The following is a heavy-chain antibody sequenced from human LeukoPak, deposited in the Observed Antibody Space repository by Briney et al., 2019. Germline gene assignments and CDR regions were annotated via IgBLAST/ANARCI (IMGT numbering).Heavy chain of an antibody. D-gene: IGHD5-18*01. CDR1: GFTFRDYW. J-gene: IGHJ4*02. CDR3: VRAGYTYGTLYF. Sequence: GGSLRLSCAASGFTFRDYWMTWVRQAPGKGLEWVADIKQDGGDKNYVDSVKGRFTISRDNAKNSPYLQMDSLRAEDTAVYYCVRAGYTYGTLYFWGQGTLVTVSS. CDR2: IKQDGGDK. V-gene: IGHV3-7*01.